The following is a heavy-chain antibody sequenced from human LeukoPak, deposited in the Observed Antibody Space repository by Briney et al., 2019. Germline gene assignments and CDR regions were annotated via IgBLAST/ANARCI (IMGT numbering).Heavy chain of an antibody. CDR3: ARGGEYYYDSSGYLEYFQH. V-gene: IGHV4-34*01. D-gene: IGHD3-22*01. Sequence: SETLSLTCAVYGGSFSGYYWSWIRQPPGKGLEWIGEINHSGSTNYNPSLKSRVTISVDTSKNQFSLKLSSVTAADTAVYYCARGGEYYYDSSGYLEYFQHWGQGTLVTVSS. J-gene: IGHJ1*01. CDR2: INHSGST. CDR1: GGSFSGYY.